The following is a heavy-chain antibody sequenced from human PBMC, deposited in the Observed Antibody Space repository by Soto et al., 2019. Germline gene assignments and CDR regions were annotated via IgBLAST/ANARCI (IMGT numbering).Heavy chain of an antibody. V-gene: IGHV4-59*01. CDR1: GGSISSYY. J-gene: IGHJ5*02. D-gene: IGHD3-10*01. Sequence: QVLLQESGPGLVKPSETLSLTCTVSGGSISSYYWNWIQQPPGKGLEWIGYIHYSGSTNYNPSLKSRVTISVDTSNNQFSLKLSSVTAADTAVYYCATGRFSAMIRGVIMFDPWGQGTLVTVSS. CDR3: ATGRFSAMIRGVIMFDP. CDR2: IHYSGST.